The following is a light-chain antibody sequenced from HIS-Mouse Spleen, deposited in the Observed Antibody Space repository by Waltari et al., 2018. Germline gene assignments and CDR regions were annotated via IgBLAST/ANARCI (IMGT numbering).Light chain of an antibody. V-gene: IGLV1-47*01. CDR1: SSTIGSNY. J-gene: IGLJ3*02. CDR2: RNN. Sequence: QSVLTQPPSASGTPGQRVTISCSGSSSTIGSNYVYWYQQRPGTAPKLLIVRNNPRPSGVPGRFSGSKSGTSASLAISGLRSEDEADYYCAAWDDSLSGPVFGGGTKLTVL. CDR3: AAWDDSLSGPV.